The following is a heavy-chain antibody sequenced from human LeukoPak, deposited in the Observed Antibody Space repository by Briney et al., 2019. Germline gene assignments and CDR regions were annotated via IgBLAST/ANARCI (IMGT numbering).Heavy chain of an antibody. CDR1: GGSISSGGYY. Sequence: ASETLSLTCTVSGGSISSGGYYWSWLRQHPGKGLEWIGYIYYSGSTYYDPSLKSRVTISVDTSKNQFSLKLSSVTAADTAVYYCAREPQGGLWGPDAFDIWGQGTMVTVSS. J-gene: IGHJ3*02. CDR2: IYYSGST. CDR3: AREPQGGLWGPDAFDI. V-gene: IGHV4-31*03. D-gene: IGHD7-27*01.